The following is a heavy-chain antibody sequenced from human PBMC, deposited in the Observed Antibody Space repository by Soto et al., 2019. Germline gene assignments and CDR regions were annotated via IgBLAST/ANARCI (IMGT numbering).Heavy chain of an antibody. CDR3: ATTAGTTGTTSGTSLFDY. CDR1: RETNTSKS. D-gene: IGHD1-1*01. J-gene: IGHJ4*02. CDR2: MNPNSGNT. V-gene: IGHV1-8*01. Sequence: PAKLTSEAPRETNTSKSISSPQQDTKKGLEWMGWMNPNSGNTGYAQKFQGRVTMTRNTSISTAYMELSSLRSEDTAVYYCATTAGTTGTTSGTSLFDYWGQGTLVTVSS.